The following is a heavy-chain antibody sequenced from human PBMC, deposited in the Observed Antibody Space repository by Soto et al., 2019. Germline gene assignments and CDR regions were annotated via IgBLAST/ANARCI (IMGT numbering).Heavy chain of an antibody. Sequence: GGSLRLSCAASGFTFRIYAMSWVRQAPGKGLEWVSTISGNGGTSYADFVRGRFTISRDNSKNTLYLQMNSLRAEDTAVYYCAKDAPGSGWLSDYWGQGSRVSVSS. CDR2: ISGNGGT. CDR1: GFTFRIYA. CDR3: AKDAPGSGWLSDY. J-gene: IGHJ4*02. D-gene: IGHD3-22*01. V-gene: IGHV3-23*01.